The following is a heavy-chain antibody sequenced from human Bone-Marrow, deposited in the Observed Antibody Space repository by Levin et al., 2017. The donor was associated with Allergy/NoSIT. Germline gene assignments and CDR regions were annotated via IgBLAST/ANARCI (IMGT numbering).Heavy chain of an antibody. CDR3: VKGGIFEASDY. Sequence: GGSLRLSCAASGFTFEAYGMNWARKAPGRGLEWVSTISAAGYNAYYADSVEGRFTISRDNSKNTLYLQMNSLRAADTAVYYCVKGGIFEASDYWGQGTLVTVAS. J-gene: IGHJ4*02. V-gene: IGHV3-23*01. CDR2: ISAAGYNA. CDR1: GFTFEAYG. D-gene: IGHD3-3*02.